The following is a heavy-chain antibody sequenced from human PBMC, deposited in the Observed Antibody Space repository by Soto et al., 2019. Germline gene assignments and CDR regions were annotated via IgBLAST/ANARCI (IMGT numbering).Heavy chain of an antibody. V-gene: IGHV3-9*01. CDR1: GFTFDSYA. D-gene: IGHD6-19*01. CDR2: ISWNSGSI. J-gene: IGHJ4*02. CDR3: VKDIHEQWLVSHFEY. Sequence: EVQLVESGGGLVQPGRSLRLSCVASGFTFDSYAMHWVRQAPGKGLEWVSGISWNSGSIGYEDSVKGRFTISRDNAQNSLYLERISLRVEDTAFYYCVKDIHEQWLVSHFEYWGQGALVTVSS.